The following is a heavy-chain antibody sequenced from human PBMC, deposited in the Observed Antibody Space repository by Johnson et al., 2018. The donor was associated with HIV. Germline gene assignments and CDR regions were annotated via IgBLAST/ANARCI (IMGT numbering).Heavy chain of an antibody. CDR3: AREISRYYYVYAAFDL. D-gene: IGHD3-10*02. CDR1: GFRFDSHA. V-gene: IGHV3-23*04. J-gene: IGHJ3*01. CDR2: ISYSGSST. Sequence: VQLVESGGGLVQPGGSLRLSCAATGFRFDSHAINWVRQAPGKGLQWVSAISYSGSSTYYADSVKGRFTISRDNSRSSVYLHMINLRADDTALYYCAREISRYYYVYAAFDLWGQGTTVTVSS.